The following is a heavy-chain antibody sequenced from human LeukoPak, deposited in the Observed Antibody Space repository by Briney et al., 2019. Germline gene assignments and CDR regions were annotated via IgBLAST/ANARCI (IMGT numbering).Heavy chain of an antibody. Sequence: SETLSLTCTVSGGSISSSSYYWGWIRQPPGKGLEWIGSIYYSGSTYYNPSLKSRVTISVDTSKNQFSLKLSSVTAADTAVYYCARQGLGYCSSTSCYQGNYYYYMDVWGKGTTVTVSS. D-gene: IGHD2-2*01. CDR2: IYYSGST. J-gene: IGHJ6*03. CDR1: GGSISSSSYY. V-gene: IGHV4-39*01. CDR3: ARQGLGYCSSTSCYQGNYYYYMDV.